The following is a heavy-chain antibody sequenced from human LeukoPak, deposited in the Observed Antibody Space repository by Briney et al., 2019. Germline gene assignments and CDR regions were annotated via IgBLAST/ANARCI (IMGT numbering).Heavy chain of an antibody. CDR2: INPNSGGT. D-gene: IGHD6-6*01. J-gene: IGHJ6*03. V-gene: IGHV1-2*02. CDR3: ARDSSSWGGYYYYYYMDV. CDR1: GYTFTGYY. Sequence: GASVKVSCKASGYTFTGYYMHWVRQAPGQGLEWMGWINPNSGGTNYAQKFQGRVTMTRDTSISTAYMELSRLRSDDTAVYYCARDSSSWGGYYYYYYMDVWGKGTTVTVS.